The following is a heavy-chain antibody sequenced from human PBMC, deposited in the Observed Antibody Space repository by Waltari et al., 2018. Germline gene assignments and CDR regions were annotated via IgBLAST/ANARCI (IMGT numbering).Heavy chain of an antibody. CDR2: ISGSGGST. CDR3: ASSLYGDYTQIWGRVFDY. D-gene: IGHD4-17*01. CDR1: GFTFRSYA. Sequence: VQLLESGGGLVQSGGSLRLSCVAAGFTFRSYALTWVRQAPGKGVEWVSVISGSGGSTDYADSVKGRFTISRDNSKNTLYLQMNNLRVEDTAVYYCASSLYGDYTQIWGRVFDYWGQGTLVTVSS. V-gene: IGHV3-23*01. J-gene: IGHJ4*02.